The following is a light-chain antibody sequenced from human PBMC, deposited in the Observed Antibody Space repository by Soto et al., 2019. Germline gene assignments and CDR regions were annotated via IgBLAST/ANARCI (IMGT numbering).Light chain of an antibody. CDR2: DAY. Sequence: IVLTQSPGTLSLSPGARATRSCRASQSVASGHLAWYQQTPGQAPRLLVSDAYSRATGIPDRFSGSASGTDFTLTISRLEPEDSAMYYCQLYGTAPITVGPGTRLEIK. CDR3: QLYGTAPIT. J-gene: IGKJ5*01. V-gene: IGKV3-20*01. CDR1: QSVASGH.